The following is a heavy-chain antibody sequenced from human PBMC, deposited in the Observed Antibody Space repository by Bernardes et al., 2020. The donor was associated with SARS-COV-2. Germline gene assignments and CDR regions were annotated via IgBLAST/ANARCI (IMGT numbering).Heavy chain of an antibody. Sequence: GGSLRLSCAGSGFTLDTFAMSWVRQVPGKGLEWVSGISPTGDTYYADSVKGRFTISRDTSKNTLFLHMTVLSAEDTAVYYCATFDSSGYYYGAWGQGTLVTVSS. CDR3: ATFDSSGYYYGA. CDR1: GFTLDTFA. CDR2: ISPTGDT. J-gene: IGHJ5*02. V-gene: IGHV3-23*01. D-gene: IGHD3-22*01.